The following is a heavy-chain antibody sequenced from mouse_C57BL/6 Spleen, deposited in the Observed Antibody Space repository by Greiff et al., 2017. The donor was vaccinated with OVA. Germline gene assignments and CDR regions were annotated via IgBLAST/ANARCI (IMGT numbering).Heavy chain of an antibody. CDR1: GYTFTSYW. V-gene: IGHV1-53*01. Sequence: QVQLQQPGTELVKPGASVKLSCKASGYTFTSYWMHWVKQRPGHGLEWIGNINPSNGGTNYNEKFKSKATLTVDKSSSTAYMQLSSLTSEDSAVYYCARIGPIDCDYDEGFADWGQGTLVTVSA. J-gene: IGHJ3*01. CDR2: INPSNGGT. D-gene: IGHD2-4*01. CDR3: ARIGPIDCDYDEGFAD.